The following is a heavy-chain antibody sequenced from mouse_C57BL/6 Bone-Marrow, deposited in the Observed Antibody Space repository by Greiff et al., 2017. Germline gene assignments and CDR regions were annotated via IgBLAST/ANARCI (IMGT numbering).Heavy chain of an antibody. CDR3: AREYDYDDGDY. CDR2: IYPGSGNT. V-gene: IGHV1-76*01. J-gene: IGHJ4*01. D-gene: IGHD2-4*01. Sequence: LMESGAELVRPGASVKLSCKASGYTFTDYYINWVKQRPGQGLEWIARIYPGSGNTYYNEKFKGKATLTAEKSSSTAYMQLSSLTSEDSAVYFCAREYDYDDGDYWGQGTSVTVSS. CDR1: GYTFTDYY.